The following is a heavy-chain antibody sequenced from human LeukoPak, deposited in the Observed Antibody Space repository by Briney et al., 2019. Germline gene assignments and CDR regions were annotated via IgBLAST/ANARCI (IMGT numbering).Heavy chain of an antibody. D-gene: IGHD2-2*02. V-gene: IGHV4-34*01. CDR2: INHSGST. J-gene: IGHJ4*02. CDR3: ARGQVGDIVVVPAAIPQSGLAAAAKLPHYFDY. Sequence: SETLSLTCAVYGGSFSGYYWSWIRQPPGKGLEWIGEINHSGSTNYNQSLKSRVTISVDTSKNQFSLKLSSVTAADTAVYYCARGQVGDIVVVPAAIPQSGLAAAAKLPHYFDYWGQGTLVTVSS. CDR1: GGSFSGYY.